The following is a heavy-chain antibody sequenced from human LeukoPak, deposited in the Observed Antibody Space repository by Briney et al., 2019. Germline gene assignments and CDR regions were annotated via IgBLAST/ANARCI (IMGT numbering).Heavy chain of an antibody. D-gene: IGHD4-17*01. J-gene: IGHJ4*02. Sequence: PGRALRLSCAASGFTFSSYGMHWVRQAPGKGLEWVAVIWYDGINKYYADSVEGRFTISRDNSKNTLYLQMNSLRAEDTAVYYCARDNYGFDYWGQGTLVTVSS. CDR3: ARDNYGFDY. CDR1: GFTFSSYG. V-gene: IGHV3-33*01. CDR2: IWYDGINK.